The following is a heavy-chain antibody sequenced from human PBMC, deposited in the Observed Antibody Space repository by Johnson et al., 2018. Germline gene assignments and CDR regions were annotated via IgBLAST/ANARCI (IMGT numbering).Heavy chain of an antibody. CDR2: ISYDGSEK. CDR1: GFTFTSYG. D-gene: IGHD3-10*01. J-gene: IGHJ6*03. CDR3: AKVRGYKPYYYHDMDV. Sequence: QVQLVESGGGVVQPGRSLRLSCIASGFTFTSYGMHWVRQAPDKGLEWVAVISYDGSEKKYGDSVKGRFTISRDNSKNTHYLQMDSLGVGEPAVYYCAKVRGYKPYYYHDMDVWGKGTTVTVS. V-gene: IGHV3-30*18.